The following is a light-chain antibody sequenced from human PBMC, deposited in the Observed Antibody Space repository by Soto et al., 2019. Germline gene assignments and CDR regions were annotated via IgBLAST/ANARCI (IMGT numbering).Light chain of an antibody. CDR3: QQYNKWPLT. CDR1: QSVSSN. J-gene: IGKJ4*01. V-gene: IGKV3-15*01. CDR2: GAY. Sequence: EIVMTQSPATLSVSPGERATLSCRASQSVSSNLAWYQQKPGQAPRLLIYGAYTRATGIPARFSGSGSGTEFTLTISSLQSEDLAVYYGQQYNKWPLTFGGGTKVEIK.